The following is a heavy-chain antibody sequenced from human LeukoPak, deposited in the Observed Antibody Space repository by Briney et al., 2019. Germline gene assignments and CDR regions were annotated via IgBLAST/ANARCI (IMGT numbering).Heavy chain of an antibody. J-gene: IGHJ3*02. Sequence: SETLSLTCTVSGGSISSYYWSWIRQPPGRGLEWIGYIHYSGSTNYNPSLKSRVTISVDTSKNQFSLKLSSVTAADTAVYFCARGPYSYDSSGAFDIWGQGTMVTVSS. V-gene: IGHV4-59*08. CDR3: ARGPYSYDSSGAFDI. CDR1: GGSISSYY. CDR2: IHYSGST. D-gene: IGHD3-22*01.